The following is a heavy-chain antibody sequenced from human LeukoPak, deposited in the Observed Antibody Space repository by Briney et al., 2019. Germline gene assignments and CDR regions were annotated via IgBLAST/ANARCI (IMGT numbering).Heavy chain of an antibody. D-gene: IGHD6-19*01. CDR2: IKQDESEK. CDR1: GFTFSNYW. J-gene: IGHJ3*02. CDR3: ARGFLAVDEDAFDI. V-gene: IGHV3-7*05. Sequence: GGSLRLSCAASGFTFSNYWMSWVRQAPGKGLDWVANIKQDESEKYYVDSVKGRFTISRDNARNSLYLQMNSLRAEDTAVYYCARGFLAVDEDAFDIWGQGTMVTVSS.